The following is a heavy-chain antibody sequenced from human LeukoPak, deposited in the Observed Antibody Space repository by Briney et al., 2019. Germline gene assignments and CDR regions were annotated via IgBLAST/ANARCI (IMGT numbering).Heavy chain of an antibody. CDR3: AREGLLAATNLWGDY. CDR1: GFTFSSYA. CDR2: LSSSGGST. Sequence: PGGSLRLSCAASGFTFSSYAMSWVRQAPGKGLEWVSALSSSGGSTYYADSVKGRFTISRDNSKNTLYLQMNSLRAEDTAVYYCAREGLLAATNLWGDYWGQGTLVTVSS. V-gene: IGHV3-23*01. D-gene: IGHD2-15*01. J-gene: IGHJ4*02.